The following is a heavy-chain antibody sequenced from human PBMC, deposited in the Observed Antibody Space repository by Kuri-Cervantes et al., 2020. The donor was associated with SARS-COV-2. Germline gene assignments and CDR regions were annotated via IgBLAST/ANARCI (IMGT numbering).Heavy chain of an antibody. D-gene: IGHD5/OR15-5a*01. CDR3: VRGLGDY. V-gene: IGHV3-74*01. Sequence: SCAGSGFTFISHWMHWVRQNAGEGPVWVSRINSDRSLRTSADTVKRRFTISRDNARQTLYLQMNNLRVEDTGLYYCVRGLGDYWGQGVLVTVSS. CDR1: GFTFISHW. CDR2: INSDRSLR. J-gene: IGHJ4*02.